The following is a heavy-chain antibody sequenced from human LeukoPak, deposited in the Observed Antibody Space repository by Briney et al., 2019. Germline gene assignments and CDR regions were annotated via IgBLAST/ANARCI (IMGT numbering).Heavy chain of an antibody. D-gene: IGHD3-22*01. CDR2: ISFDAKNI. Sequence: GGSLRLSCAASGFTFSTYAMHWVRQAPGKGLEWVTIISFDAKNIYYADSVKGRFTISRDNSKSTLYLQMNSLRTEDTAVYYCARRDSSTSSESRDYALDIWGQGTMVTVFS. CDR3: ARRDSSTSSESRDYALDI. V-gene: IGHV3-30*04. CDR1: GFTFSTYA. J-gene: IGHJ3*02.